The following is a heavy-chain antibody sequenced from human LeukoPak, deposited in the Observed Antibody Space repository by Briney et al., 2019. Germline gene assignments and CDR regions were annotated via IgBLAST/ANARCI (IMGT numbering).Heavy chain of an antibody. J-gene: IGHJ5*02. CDR3: ARGAPLIDP. Sequence: SETLSLTCTVSGYSISSGYYWGWIRQPPGKGLEWIGSIYHSGSTYYNPSLKSRVTISVDTSKNQFSLKLSSVTAADTAVYYCARGAPLIDPWGQGTLVTVSS. V-gene: IGHV4-38-2*02. CDR1: GYSISSGYY. CDR2: IYHSGST.